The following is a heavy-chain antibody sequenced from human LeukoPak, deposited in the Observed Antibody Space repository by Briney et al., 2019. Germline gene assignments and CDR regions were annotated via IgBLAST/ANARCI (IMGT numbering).Heavy chain of an antibody. CDR1: GGSISSYH. V-gene: IGHV4-59*01. J-gene: IGHJ6*03. CDR2: IYYSGST. D-gene: IGHD1-1*01. CDR3: ARVSWFPGTSYYYMDV. Sequence: SETLSLTCTVSGGSISSYHWSWLRQPPGKGLEWLGYIYYSGSTNYNPSLKSRVTISVDTSKNQFSLKLSSVTAADTAVYYCARVSWFPGTSYYYMDVWGKGTTVTVSS.